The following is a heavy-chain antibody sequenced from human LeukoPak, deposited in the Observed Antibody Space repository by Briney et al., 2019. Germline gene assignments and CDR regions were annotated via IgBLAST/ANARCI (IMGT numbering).Heavy chain of an antibody. V-gene: IGHV1-69*05. CDR1: GGTFSSYA. CDR3: ARVDDILTGYFLGY. CDR2: IIPIFGTA. Sequence: ASVKVSCKASGGTFSSYAISWVRQAPGQGLGWMGGIIPIFGTANYAQKFQGRVTITTDESTSTAYMELSSLRSEDTAVYYCARVDDILTGYFLGYWGQGTLVTVSS. D-gene: IGHD3-9*01. J-gene: IGHJ4*02.